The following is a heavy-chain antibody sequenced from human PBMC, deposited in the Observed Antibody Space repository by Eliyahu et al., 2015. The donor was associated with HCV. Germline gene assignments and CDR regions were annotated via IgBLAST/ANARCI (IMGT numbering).Heavy chain of an antibody. CDR2: IYYSGST. V-gene: IGHV4-31*03. CDR1: GGXISSGGYY. D-gene: IGHD6-13*01. CDR3: ARGKGSSWPWARGWFDP. Sequence: QVQLQESGPGLVKPSXTLSLTXXVSGGXISSGGYYWSWIRQHPGKGLEWIGDIYYSGSTYYNPSLKSRVTISVDTSKNQFSLKLSSVTAADTAVYYCARGKGSSWPWARGWFDPWGQGTLVTVSS. J-gene: IGHJ5*02.